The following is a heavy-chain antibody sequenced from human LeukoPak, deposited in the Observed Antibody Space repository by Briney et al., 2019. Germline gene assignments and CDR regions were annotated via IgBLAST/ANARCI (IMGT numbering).Heavy chain of an antibody. CDR3: ARVERYCGSNTCYGIHWFDP. Sequence: ASVKVSCKASGYTFTSYYMHWVRQAPGQGLEWMGIINPSGGSTSYAQKFQGRVILTRDTSASTAYMELSSLTSEDTAVYYCARVERYCGSNTCYGIHWFDPWGQGTLVTVSS. V-gene: IGHV1-46*01. J-gene: IGHJ5*02. CDR1: GYTFTSYY. D-gene: IGHD2-2*01. CDR2: INPSGGST.